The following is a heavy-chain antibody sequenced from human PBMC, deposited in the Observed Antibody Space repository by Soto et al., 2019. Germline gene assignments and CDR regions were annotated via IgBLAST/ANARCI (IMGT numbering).Heavy chain of an antibody. CDR2: TYYRSKWYI. J-gene: IGHJ5*02. CDR1: GESVSSNSAG. CDR3: TREGVKEMADTGIWFDP. Sequence: SQTLSLTCAISGESVSSNSAGWNWIRQSPSRGLEWLGRTYYRSKWYIDYAVSVKSRITITPDTSKNQVSLQLNSVTPEDTAVYYCTREGVKEMADTGIWFDPWGQGIQVTVSS. D-gene: IGHD2-8*01. V-gene: IGHV6-1*01.